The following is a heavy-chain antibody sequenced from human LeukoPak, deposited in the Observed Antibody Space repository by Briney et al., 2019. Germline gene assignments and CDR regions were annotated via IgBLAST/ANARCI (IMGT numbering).Heavy chain of an antibody. CDR3: ARSVRSCTSTNCYT. CDR2: ISGNGVST. CDR1: GFTFNNYA. J-gene: IGHJ5*02. D-gene: IGHD2-2*02. V-gene: IGHV3-23*01. Sequence: GGSLRLSCAASGFTFNNYAMTWVCQAQGKGLEWVSGISGNGVSTYYADSVKGRFTISRDNSKSTLYLQMNSLRAEDTALYYCARSVRSCTSTNCYTWGQGTLVTVSS.